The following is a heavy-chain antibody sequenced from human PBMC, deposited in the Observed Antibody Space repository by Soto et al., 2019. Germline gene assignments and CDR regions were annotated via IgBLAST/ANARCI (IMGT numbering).Heavy chain of an antibody. CDR3: AKDRVIQLRNIWHDP. Sequence: GGSLRLSCAASGFTFNKYGMHLVRQSPGKGLEWVAYVSIDGSNQYYADSVKGRFTISRDNSKSTLYLQLDSLRVDDTAVYYCAKDRVIQLRNIWHDPWGQGTLFTVSS. CDR1: GFTFNKYG. CDR2: VSIDGSNQ. D-gene: IGHD2-2*01. V-gene: IGHV3-30*18. J-gene: IGHJ5*02.